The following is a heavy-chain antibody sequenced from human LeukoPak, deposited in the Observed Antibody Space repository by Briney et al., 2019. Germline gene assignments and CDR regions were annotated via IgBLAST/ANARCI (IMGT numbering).Heavy chain of an antibody. CDR1: GFTFSSYS. Sequence: GGSLRLSCAASGFTFSSYSMNWVRQAPGKGLEWVSSISSSSSYICYADSVKGRFTISRDNAKNSLYLQMNSLRAEDTAVYYCARDGGYNYGMDVWGQGTTVTVSS. V-gene: IGHV3-21*01. J-gene: IGHJ6*02. D-gene: IGHD2-2*02. CDR3: ARDGGYNYGMDV. CDR2: ISSSSSYI.